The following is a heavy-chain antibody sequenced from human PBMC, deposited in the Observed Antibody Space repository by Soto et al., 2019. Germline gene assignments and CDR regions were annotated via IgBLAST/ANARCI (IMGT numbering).Heavy chain of an antibody. CDR3: ARGMDIVATIGFDY. D-gene: IGHD5-12*01. Sequence: PGGSLRLSCAASGFTFSSYAMSWVRQAPGKGLEWVADISSSGSSTYYADSVKGRFTISRDNAKNSLYLQMNSLRAEDTAVYYCARGMDIVATIGFDYWGLGTLVTVSS. V-gene: IGHV3-23*01. CDR1: GFTFSSYA. CDR2: ISSSGSST. J-gene: IGHJ4*02.